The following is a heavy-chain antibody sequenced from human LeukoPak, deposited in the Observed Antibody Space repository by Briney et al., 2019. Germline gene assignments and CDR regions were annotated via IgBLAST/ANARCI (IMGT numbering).Heavy chain of an antibody. CDR1: GYTFTGYY. CDR2: INPNSGGT. CDR3: ERERPRYCSGGSCYLGYFDY. Sequence: ASVKVSCKASGYTFTGYYMHWVRQAPGQGLEWMGWINPNSGGTNYAQKFQGRVTMTRDTSISTAYMELSRLRSDDTAVYYCERERPRYCSGGSCYLGYFDYWGQGTLVTVSS. D-gene: IGHD2-15*01. V-gene: IGHV1-2*02. J-gene: IGHJ4*02.